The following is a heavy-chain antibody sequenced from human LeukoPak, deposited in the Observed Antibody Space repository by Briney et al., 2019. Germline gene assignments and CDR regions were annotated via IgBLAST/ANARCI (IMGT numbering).Heavy chain of an antibody. J-gene: IGHJ4*02. Sequence: ASVKVSCKAFGFTFTSYGFTWVRRAPGQGPEWMGWISAYNGNTNYAQQLRGRVTMTTDTSTSTVYMELRSLRSDDTAVYFCARGGLSRSPSIDCWGQGTLVTVFS. V-gene: IGHV1-18*01. D-gene: IGHD1-26*01. CDR1: GFTFTSYG. CDR2: ISAYNGNT. CDR3: ARGGLSRSPSIDC.